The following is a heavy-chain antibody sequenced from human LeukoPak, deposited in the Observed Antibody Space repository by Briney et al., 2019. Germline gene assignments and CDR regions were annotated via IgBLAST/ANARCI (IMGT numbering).Heavy chain of an antibody. D-gene: IGHD3-10*01. CDR2: IYYSGST. CDR1: GGSISSGDFF. V-gene: IGHV4-30-4*01. CDR3: ARGSNYYGSGSYYG. J-gene: IGHJ4*02. Sequence: SETLSLTCTVSGGSISSGDFFWSWIRQHPGKGLEWIGYIYYSGSTYYNPSLKSRVAISVDTSKNQFSLTVSSVTAADTAVYYCARGSNYYGSGSYYGWGQGTLVTVSS.